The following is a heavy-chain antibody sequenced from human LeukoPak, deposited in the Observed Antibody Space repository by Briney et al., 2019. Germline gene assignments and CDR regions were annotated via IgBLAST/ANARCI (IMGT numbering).Heavy chain of an antibody. CDR1: GGSFSGYY. CDR3: ARGRADTAMAYFDH. V-gene: IGHV4-34*01. Sequence: SETLSPTCAVYGGSFSGYYWNWIRQPPGQGLEWIGEINHSGSTNYNPSLKSRVTISADTSKNQFSLKLSSVTAADTAVHYCARGRADTAMAYFDHWGQGTLVTVSS. CDR2: INHSGST. J-gene: IGHJ4*02. D-gene: IGHD5-18*01.